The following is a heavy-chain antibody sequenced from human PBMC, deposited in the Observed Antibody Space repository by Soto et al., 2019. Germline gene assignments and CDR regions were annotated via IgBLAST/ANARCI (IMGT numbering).Heavy chain of an antibody. Sequence: ITLKESGPTLVKPTQTLTLTCTFSGFSLNTGGVGVGWVRQPRGKAMEWLALIYWDDDERYRPSLRSRLNITKDTITNQVVLTMTNMDPEDTATYYCVRNWRYYGGDSYYGMDAWGQGTTVTVSS. J-gene: IGHJ6*02. CDR3: VRNWRYYGGDSYYGMDA. CDR1: GFSLNTGGVG. D-gene: IGHD3-10*01. V-gene: IGHV2-5*02. CDR2: IYWDDDE.